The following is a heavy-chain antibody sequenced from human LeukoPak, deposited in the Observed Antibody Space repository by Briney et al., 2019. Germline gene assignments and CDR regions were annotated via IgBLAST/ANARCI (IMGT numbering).Heavy chain of an antibody. Sequence: SVKVSCKTSGGTFSSYAISWVRQAPGQGLEWMGGIIPIFGTANYAQKFQGRVTITADESTSTAYMELSSLRSEDTAVYYCATVLPKHPNKDYYGMDVWGQGTTVTVSS. V-gene: IGHV1-69*01. CDR2: IIPIFGTA. CDR1: GGTFSSYA. J-gene: IGHJ6*02. CDR3: ATVLPKHPNKDYYGMDV. D-gene: IGHD3-10*01.